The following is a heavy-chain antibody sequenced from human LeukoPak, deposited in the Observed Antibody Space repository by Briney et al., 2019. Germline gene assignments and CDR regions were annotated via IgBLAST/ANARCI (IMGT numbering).Heavy chain of an antibody. Sequence: PSETLSLTCTVSGGSISGLHWSWIRQPPGKGLEWIGYIHYGGSTDYNPSLKSRVTISVDTSKNQFSLKLSSVTAADTAVYYCARRGYYYDSSHYYYFDYWGQGTLVTVSS. CDR3: ARRGYYYDSSHYYYFDY. J-gene: IGHJ4*02. CDR2: IHYGGST. CDR1: GGSISGLH. V-gene: IGHV4-59*08. D-gene: IGHD3-22*01.